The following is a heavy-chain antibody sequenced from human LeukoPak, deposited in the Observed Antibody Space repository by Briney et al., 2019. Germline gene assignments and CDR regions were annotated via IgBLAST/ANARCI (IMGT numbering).Heavy chain of an antibody. CDR2: IYSYGST. V-gene: IGHV3-53*01. CDR1: GFTISSNY. D-gene: IGHD3-16*01. Sequence: GGSLRLSCAASGFTISSNYMTWVRHAPGRVRQWVSVIYSYGSTFYADFVKGRFTISRDSSKNTLYLQMNSLRAEDTAVYYCARDHRIGGSWGQGTLVTVSS. J-gene: IGHJ4*02. CDR3: ARDHRIGGS.